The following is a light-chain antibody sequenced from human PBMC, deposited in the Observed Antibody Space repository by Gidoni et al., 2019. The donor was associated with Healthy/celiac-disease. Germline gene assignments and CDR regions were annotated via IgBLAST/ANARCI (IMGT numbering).Light chain of an antibody. CDR1: NIGSKS. Sequence: YVLTQPPSGSVAPGQTARITCGGNNIGSKSVHWYQQKPGQAPVLVVYDDSDRPSGIPERFSCSTSGNTATLPLSRVEAWNEADYYCQVWDSSSYHWVFGGGTKLTVL. CDR3: QVWDSSSYHWV. CDR2: DDS. V-gene: IGLV3-21*02. J-gene: IGLJ3*02.